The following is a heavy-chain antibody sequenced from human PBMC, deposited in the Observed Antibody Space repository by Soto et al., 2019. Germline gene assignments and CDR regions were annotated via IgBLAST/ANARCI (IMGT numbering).Heavy chain of an antibody. CDR3: TRGPRSTSTGTGAF. CDR1: GFTFRMYW. CDR2: INDDGIST. D-gene: IGHD1-1*01. J-gene: IGHJ4*02. V-gene: IGHV3-74*01. Sequence: GSLRLSCAGSGFTFRMYWMHWVRQVPGKGPEWVSRINDDGISTNYADSVKGRFTISRDNAKNTLYLQMNALRVEDTAVYYCTRGPRSTSTGTGAFWGQGTLVTVSS.